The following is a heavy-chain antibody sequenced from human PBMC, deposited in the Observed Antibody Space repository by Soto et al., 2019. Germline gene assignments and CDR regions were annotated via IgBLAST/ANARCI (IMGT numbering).Heavy chain of an antibody. J-gene: IGHJ4*02. V-gene: IGHV3-23*01. D-gene: IGHD3-22*01. Sequence: PGGSLRLSCAASGFTFSSYTMSWVRQAPGKGLGWVSAISGSGGSTYYADSVKGRFTISRDNSKNTLYLQMNSLRAEDTAVYYCAKGAYYDSSGSPGYWGQGTLVTVSS. CDR3: AKGAYYDSSGSPGY. CDR2: ISGSGGST. CDR1: GFTFSSYT.